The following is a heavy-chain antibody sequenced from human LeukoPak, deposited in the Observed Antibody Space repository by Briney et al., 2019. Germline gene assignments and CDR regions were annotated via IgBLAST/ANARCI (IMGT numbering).Heavy chain of an antibody. D-gene: IGHD5-18*01. CDR3: ARDVGYRSWFDP. CDR1: GFTFSNYW. V-gene: IGHV3-48*01. CDR2: ISGSSTSI. J-gene: IGHJ5*02. Sequence: GGSLRLSCAASGFTFSNYWMSWARLAPGKGLEWVSYISGSSTSIYHADSVKGRFTISRDNAKNSLYLQMNSLRAEDTAVYYCARDVGYRSWFDPWGQGTLVIVSS.